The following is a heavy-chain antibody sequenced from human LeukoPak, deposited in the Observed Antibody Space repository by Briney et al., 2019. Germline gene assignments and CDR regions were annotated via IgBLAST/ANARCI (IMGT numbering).Heavy chain of an antibody. CDR2: IYHSGST. D-gene: IGHD4-4*01. V-gene: IGHV4-30-2*01. J-gene: IGHJ5*02. CDR3: ARHYTGWFDP. Sequence: PSETLSLTCAVSGGSISSGGYSWIWIRQPPGKGLEWIGYIYHSGSTYYNPSLKSRITISIDRSKNQFSLKLSSVTAADTAVYYCARHYTGWFDPWGRGTLVTVSS. CDR1: GGSISSGGYS.